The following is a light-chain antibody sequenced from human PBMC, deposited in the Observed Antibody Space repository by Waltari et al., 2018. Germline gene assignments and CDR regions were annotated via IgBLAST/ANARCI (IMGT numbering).Light chain of an antibody. J-gene: IGLJ3*02. CDR1: SANILPNT. Sequence: HSLLTQPPPSSWTTRPRAPTTGSGTSANILPNTGSWYQLHAGPAPRLVIYGNNQRPSGVPDRFSGSKSGTSASLAISGVQAEDEADYCCEAWDDRRNGRVFGGGTKLTVL. V-gene: IGLV1-44*01. CDR2: GNN. CDR3: EAWDDRRNGRV.